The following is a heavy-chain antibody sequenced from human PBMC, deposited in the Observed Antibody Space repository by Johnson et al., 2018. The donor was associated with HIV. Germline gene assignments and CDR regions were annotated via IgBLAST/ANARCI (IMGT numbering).Heavy chain of an antibody. Sequence: VQLVESGGGVVQPGGSLRLSCAASGFIFSSYAMHWVRQAPGQGLEWVPGISWNSGSLGYADSVKGRFTISRDNAKNPLYLQMNSLGAEDTAVYYCARDADKDLWFGESADAFDIWGQGTMVTVSS. J-gene: IGHJ3*02. CDR2: ISWNSGSL. V-gene: IGHV3-9*01. CDR1: GFIFSSYA. D-gene: IGHD3-10*01. CDR3: ARDADKDLWFGESADAFDI.